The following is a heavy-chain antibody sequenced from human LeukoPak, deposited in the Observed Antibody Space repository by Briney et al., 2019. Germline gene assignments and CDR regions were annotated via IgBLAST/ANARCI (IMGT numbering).Heavy chain of an antibody. D-gene: IGHD4-17*01. CDR2: IKQGGSQK. V-gene: IGHV3-7*01. Sequence: AGGSLRLSCAASGLTFSSHWMTWVRLAPGKGLEWVANIKQGGSQKYYVDSVKGRFTISRDDAKSTLFLQMNNLRAEDSALYYCARGPNFGDYVDFLDSWGQGTLVTVSS. J-gene: IGHJ4*02. CDR3: ARGPNFGDYVDFLDS. CDR1: GLTFSSHW.